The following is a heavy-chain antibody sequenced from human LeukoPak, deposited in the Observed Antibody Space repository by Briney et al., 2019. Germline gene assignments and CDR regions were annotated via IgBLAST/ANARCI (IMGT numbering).Heavy chain of an antibody. CDR2: IHSNGAT. CDR1: AGSRSNYY. J-gene: IGHJ4*02. V-gene: IGHV4-4*09. Sequence: SETLSLTCSVSAGSRSNYYWSWIRQPPGKGLEWIGHIHSNGATSYNPSVKGRVSLSVDTSKNQFSLKLSSVTAADTAVYYCARHFTPAAAGSFDYWGQGTLVTVSS. CDR3: ARHFTPAAAGSFDY. D-gene: IGHD6-13*01.